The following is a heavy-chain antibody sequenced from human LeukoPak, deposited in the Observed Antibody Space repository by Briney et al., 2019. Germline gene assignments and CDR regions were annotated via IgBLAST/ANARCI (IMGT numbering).Heavy chain of an antibody. V-gene: IGHV4-4*09. CDR1: GGPIDSYY. J-gene: IGHJ5*02. D-gene: IGHD2-21*01. CDR2: IYPSGGT. CDR3: ARRIVAGATNSHWFDP. Sequence: SETLSLTCTVSGGPIDSYYWSWIRLPSGKGLEWIGYIYPSGGTHYNPSLLSRVSMSVDTSKNQFSLKVRSATAADTAVYFCARRIVAGATNSHWFDPWGQGTLVTVSS.